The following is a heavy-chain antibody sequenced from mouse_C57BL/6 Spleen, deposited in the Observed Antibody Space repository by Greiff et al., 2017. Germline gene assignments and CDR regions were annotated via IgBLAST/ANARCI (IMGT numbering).Heavy chain of an antibody. CDR2: ISYDGSN. J-gene: IGHJ2*01. V-gene: IGHV3-6*01. CDR1: GYSITSGYY. CDR3: ATLGFIATVVFDY. D-gene: IGHD1-1*01. Sequence: DVHLVESGPGLVKPSQSLSLTCSVTGYSITSGYYWNWIRQFPGNKLEWMGYISYDGSNNYNPSLKNRISITRDTSKNQFFLKLNSVTTEDTATYYCATLGFIATVVFDYWGQGTTLTVSS.